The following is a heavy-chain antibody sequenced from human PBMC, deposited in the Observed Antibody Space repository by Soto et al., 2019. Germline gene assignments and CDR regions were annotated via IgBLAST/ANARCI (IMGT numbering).Heavy chain of an antibody. V-gene: IGHV5-51*01. D-gene: IGHD2-2*01. CDR2: IYPGDSDT. CDR3: ARRMRGNQLLIYGGYGMDV. J-gene: IGHJ6*02. CDR1: GYNFTSYW. Sequence: GESLKISCKGSGYNFTSYWIGWVRQMPGKGLEWMGIIYPGDSDTRYSPSFQGQVTISADKSISTAYLRWSSLKASDTAMYYCARRMRGNQLLIYGGYGMDVWGQGTTVTVSS.